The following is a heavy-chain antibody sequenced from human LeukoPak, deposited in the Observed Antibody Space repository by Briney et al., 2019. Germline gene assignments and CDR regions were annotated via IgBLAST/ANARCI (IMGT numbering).Heavy chain of an antibody. V-gene: IGHV4-4*09. D-gene: IGHD6-25*01. Sequence: PSETLSLTCTVSGGSISRYYWSWIRQPPGKGLEWIGYIYTSESTNYNPSLESRVTISVDTSKNQFSLKLSSVTAADTAVYYCARQSIVADDAFDIWGQGTMVTVSS. CDR3: ARQSIVADDAFDI. J-gene: IGHJ3*02. CDR2: IYTSEST. CDR1: GGSISRYY.